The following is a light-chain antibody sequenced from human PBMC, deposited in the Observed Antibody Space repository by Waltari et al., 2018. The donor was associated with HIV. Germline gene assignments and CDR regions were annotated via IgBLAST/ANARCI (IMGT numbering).Light chain of an antibody. CDR1: SSDIGAYTR. CDR2: EVT. Sequence: QSALTQPPSVSGSLGQSVTISCIGTSSDIGAYTRVSWYQQSPGTAPKLRIYEVTHRPSGVPVRFSGSKSGNTASLTISGLQADDEADYYCSSYTTSSTWVFGGGTKLTVL. V-gene: IGLV2-18*02. J-gene: IGLJ3*02. CDR3: SSYTTSSTWV.